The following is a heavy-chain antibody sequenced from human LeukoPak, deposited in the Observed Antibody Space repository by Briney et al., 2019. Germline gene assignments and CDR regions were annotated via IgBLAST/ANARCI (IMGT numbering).Heavy chain of an antibody. Sequence: SGGSLRLSCAASGFTFSSYWMSWVRQAPGKGLEWVANIKQDGSEKYYVDSVKGRFTISRDNAKSSLYLQMNSLRAEDTAVYYCARDRSRALDYYDSSGYYYDFDYWGQGTLVTVSS. CDR3: ARDRSRALDYYDSSGYYYDFDY. D-gene: IGHD3-22*01. CDR2: IKQDGSEK. V-gene: IGHV3-7*01. J-gene: IGHJ4*02. CDR1: GFTFSSYW.